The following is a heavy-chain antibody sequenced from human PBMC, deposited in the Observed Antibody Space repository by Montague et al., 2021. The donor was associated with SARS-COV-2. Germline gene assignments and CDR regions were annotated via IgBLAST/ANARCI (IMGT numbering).Heavy chain of an antibody. CDR1: GFTFSSYA. Sequence: SLRLSCAASGFTFSSYAMSWVRQAPGKGLGWVSAISGSGGSTYYADSVKGRFTISRDNSKNTLYLRMNSLRAEDTAVYYCAKDYRGIAAAGTYYYYGMDVWGQGTTVTVSS. CDR3: AKDYRGIAAAGTYYYYGMDV. J-gene: IGHJ6*02. V-gene: IGHV3-23*01. CDR2: ISGSGGST. D-gene: IGHD6-13*01.